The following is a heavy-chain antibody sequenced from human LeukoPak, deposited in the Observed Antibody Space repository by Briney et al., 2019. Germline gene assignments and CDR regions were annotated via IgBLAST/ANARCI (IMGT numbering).Heavy chain of an antibody. CDR3: ARVGYYYDSSGYYYLDY. J-gene: IGHJ4*02. CDR1: GDSISNHY. Sequence: TSETLSLTCTISGDSISNHYWSWIRQSPGKGLELIGYFYNSGSVTYNPSLMSRLTMSLDTSRHQFALKLRSVTAADSAVYYCARVGYYYDSSGYYYLDYWGQGTLVTVSS. CDR2: FYNSGSV. V-gene: IGHV4-59*11. D-gene: IGHD3-22*01.